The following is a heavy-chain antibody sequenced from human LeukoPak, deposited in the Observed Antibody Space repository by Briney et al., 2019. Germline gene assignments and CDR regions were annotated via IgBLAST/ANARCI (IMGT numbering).Heavy chain of an antibody. V-gene: IGHV1-3*01. CDR1: GYTFTSYA. CDR2: INAGNGNT. CDR3: ARSHVLLWFGPRSGDYYYYYYGMDV. Sequence: ASVKVSCKASGYTFTSYAMHWVRQAPGQRLEWMGWINAGNGNTKYSQKFQGRVTITRDTSASTAYMELSSLRSEDTAVYYCARSHVLLWFGPRSGDYYYYYYGMDVWGKGTTVTVSS. J-gene: IGHJ6*04. D-gene: IGHD3-10*01.